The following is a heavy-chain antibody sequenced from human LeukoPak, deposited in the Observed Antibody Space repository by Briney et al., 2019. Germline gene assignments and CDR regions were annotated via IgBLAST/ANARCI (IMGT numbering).Heavy chain of an antibody. CDR1: GGSISSSSYY. CDR3: ASFDHYPC. J-gene: IGHJ4*02. D-gene: IGHD3-9*01. CDR2: IYYSGST. Sequence: SETLSLTCTVSGGSISSSSYYWGWIRQPPGKGLEWIGSIYYSGSTYYNPSLKSRVTISVDTSKNQFSLELNSVTAADTAVYYCASFDHYPCWGQGTLVTVSS. V-gene: IGHV4-39*07.